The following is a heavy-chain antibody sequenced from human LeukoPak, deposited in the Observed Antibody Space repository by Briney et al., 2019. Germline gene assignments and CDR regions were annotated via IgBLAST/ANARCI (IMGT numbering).Heavy chain of an antibody. CDR2: INSDGSSI. CDR1: GFTFSSYW. D-gene: IGHD5-12*01. CDR3: AREGRVSGYDFDC. V-gene: IGHV3-74*03. J-gene: IGHJ4*02. Sequence: GGSLRLSCAASGFTFSSYWMHWVRQARGKGLVWVSRINSDGSSITYADSVKARITISRDNAKNTMYLQMNSLRVEDTAVYYCAREGRVSGYDFDCWGQGTLVTVSS.